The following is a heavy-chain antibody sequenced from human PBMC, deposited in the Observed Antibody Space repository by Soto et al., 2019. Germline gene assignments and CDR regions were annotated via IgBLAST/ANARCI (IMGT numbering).Heavy chain of an antibody. V-gene: IGHV1-58*01. CDR3: PTANNTSPFDF. J-gene: IGHJ4*02. CDR1: GFTFADSA. CDR2: IVVDSGNT. D-gene: IGHD1-26*01. Sequence: SVKVSCKASGFTFADSAVQRVRQARGQRLEWIGRIVVDSGNTKYAQRFTARVTIPWDLPTTTPSMELRSLRSEDTAVYYCPTANNTSPFDFWGLGTLLTVSS.